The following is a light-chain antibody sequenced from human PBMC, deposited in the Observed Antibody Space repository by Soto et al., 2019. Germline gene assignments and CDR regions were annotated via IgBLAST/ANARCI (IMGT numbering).Light chain of an antibody. CDR2: SNN. Sequence: QPVLTQPPSVSGTPGQRVTISCSGSSSNIGSNTVTWYQQLPGTAPKVLIYSNNQRPSGVPDRFSGSKSGTSASLAISGLQSEDEADYYCAAWDDSLNGPVFGGGTKLTVL. CDR3: AAWDDSLNGPV. J-gene: IGLJ2*01. V-gene: IGLV1-44*01. CDR1: SSNIGSNT.